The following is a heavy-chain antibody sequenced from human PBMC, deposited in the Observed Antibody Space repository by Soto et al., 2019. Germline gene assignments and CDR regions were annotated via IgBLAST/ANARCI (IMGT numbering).Heavy chain of an antibody. CDR1: CYTLTSYG. CDR2: MNPNSGNT. V-gene: IGHV1-8*02. J-gene: IGHJ5*02. D-gene: IGHD2-21*01. CDR3: ARGRYCGGDCSPYNWFDP. Sequence: ASVKVSCKASCYTLTSYGISWVRQAPGQGREWMGWMNPNSGNTGYAQKFQGRVTMTRNTSISTAYMELSSLRSEDTAVYYCARGRYCGGDCSPYNWFDPWGQGTLVTVSS.